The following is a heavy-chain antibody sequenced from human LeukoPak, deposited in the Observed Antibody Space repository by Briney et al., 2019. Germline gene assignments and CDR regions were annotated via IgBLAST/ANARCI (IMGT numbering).Heavy chain of an antibody. Sequence: SETLSLTCTVSGGSISSYYWSWIRQPPGKGLEWIGYIYYSGSTNYNPSLKSRVTISVDTSKNQFSLKLSSVTAADTAVYYCARQYRYYYDSSGYYFDYWGQGTLVTVSS. J-gene: IGHJ4*02. CDR3: ARQYRYYYDSSGYYFDY. V-gene: IGHV4-59*08. CDR1: GGSISSYY. D-gene: IGHD3-22*01. CDR2: IYYSGST.